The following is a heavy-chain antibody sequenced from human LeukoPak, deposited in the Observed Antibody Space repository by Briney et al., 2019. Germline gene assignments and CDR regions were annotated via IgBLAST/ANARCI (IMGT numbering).Heavy chain of an antibody. V-gene: IGHV4-34*01. J-gene: IGHJ6*04. CDR3: ARVLGYCSGGSCYSHRAPPLDYYYYGLDV. D-gene: IGHD2-15*01. CDR2: INHSGST. Sequence: PSETLSLTCAVYGGSFSGYYWSWIRQPPGKGVEWIGEINHSGSTNYNPSLKSRVTISVDTSKNQFSLKLSSVTAADTAVYYCARVLGYCSGGSCYSHRAPPLDYYYYGLDVWGKGTTVTVSS. CDR1: GGSFSGYY.